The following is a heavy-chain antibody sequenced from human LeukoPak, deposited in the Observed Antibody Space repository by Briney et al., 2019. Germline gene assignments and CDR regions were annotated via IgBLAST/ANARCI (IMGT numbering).Heavy chain of an antibody. J-gene: IGHJ4*02. V-gene: IGHV4-39*01. Sequence: SETQSLTCTVSGGSISSSTYYWVWIRQPPEKGLERIGTIYYSGSTYSGSTYYNPSLKSRVTISVDTSKNQFSLRVSSVTAADTAVYYCARGLGVTAFDYRGQGTLVTVSS. CDR1: GGSISSSTYY. CDR2: IYYSGSTYSGST. CDR3: ARGLGVTAFDY. D-gene: IGHD3-10*01.